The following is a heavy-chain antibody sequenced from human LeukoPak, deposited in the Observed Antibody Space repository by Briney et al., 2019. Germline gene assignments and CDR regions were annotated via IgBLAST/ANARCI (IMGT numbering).Heavy chain of an antibody. CDR2: IKQDGSEK. D-gene: IGHD2-2*01. J-gene: IGHJ4*02. V-gene: IGHV3-7*01. CDR3: TTDVYCSSTSCSVAQGGYYFDY. CDR1: GSTFSSYT. Sequence: GGSLRLSCAASGSTFSSYTMNWVRQAPGKGLEWVANIKQDGSEKYYVDSVKGRFTISRDNAKNSLYLQMNSLRAEDTAVYYCTTDVYCSSTSCSVAQGGYYFDYWGQGTLVTVSS.